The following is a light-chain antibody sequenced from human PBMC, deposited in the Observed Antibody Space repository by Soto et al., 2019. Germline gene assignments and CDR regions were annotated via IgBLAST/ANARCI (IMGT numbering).Light chain of an antibody. CDR3: HQYNSWPRGT. CDR1: QSVRSRY. V-gene: IGKV3-15*01. CDR2: DAS. Sequence: EFVVTQSPGTLSLSPGERATLSCRTSQSVRSRYLAWYQQKPGQAPRLLMYDASTRATGIPVRFRGSGSGTEFTLTISSLQSEDSAVYYCHQYNSWPRGTFGPGTKVEIK. J-gene: IGKJ3*01.